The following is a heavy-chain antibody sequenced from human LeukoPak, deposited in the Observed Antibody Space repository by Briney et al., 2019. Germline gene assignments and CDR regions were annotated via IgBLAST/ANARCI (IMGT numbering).Heavy chain of an antibody. CDR3: AGGDFWSGYSGFDP. V-gene: IGHV4-4*07. D-gene: IGHD3-3*01. CDR2: IYTSGST. Sequence: SETLSLTCTVSGGSISSYYWSWIRQPAGKGLEWIGRIYTSGSTNYNPSLKSRVTMSVDTSKNQFSPKLSSVTAADTAVYYCAGGDFWSGYSGFDPWGQGTLVTVSS. CDR1: GGSISSYY. J-gene: IGHJ5*02.